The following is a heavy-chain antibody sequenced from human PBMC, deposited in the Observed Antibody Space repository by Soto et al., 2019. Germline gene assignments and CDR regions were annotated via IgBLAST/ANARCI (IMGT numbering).Heavy chain of an antibody. D-gene: IGHD4-17*01. CDR1: GGSISSGGYY. CDR2: IYYSGST. J-gene: IGHJ6*02. CDR3: ARVVYGDALGTYYYYGMDV. V-gene: IGHV4-31*03. Sequence: QVQLQESGPGLVKPSQTLSLTCTVSGGSISSGGYYWSWIRQHPGKGLEWIGYIYYSGSTYYNPSLKSRVTISVDTSKNQFSLKLSSVTAADTAVYYCARVVYGDALGTYYYYGMDVWGQGTTVTVSS.